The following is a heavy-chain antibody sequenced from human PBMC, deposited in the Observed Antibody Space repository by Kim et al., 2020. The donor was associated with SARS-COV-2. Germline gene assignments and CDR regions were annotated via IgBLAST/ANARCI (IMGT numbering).Heavy chain of an antibody. J-gene: IGHJ3*02. CDR3: ARDGGAAGTHGAFDI. Sequence: SETLSLTCTVSGGSISSGGYYWSWIRQHPGKGLEWIGYIYYSGSTYYNPSLKSRVTISVDTTKNQFSLKLSSVTAADTAVYYCARDGGAAGTHGAFDIWGQGTMVTVSS. V-gene: IGHV4-31*03. CDR2: IYYSGST. CDR1: GGSISSGGYY. D-gene: IGHD6-13*01.